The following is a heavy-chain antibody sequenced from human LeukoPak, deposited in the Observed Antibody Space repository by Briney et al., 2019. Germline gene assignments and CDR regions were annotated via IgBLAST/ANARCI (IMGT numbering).Heavy chain of an antibody. CDR2: ISAYNGNT. Sequence: ASVKVSCKASGYTFTSYGISWVRQAPGQGLEWMGWISAYNGNTNYAQKLQGRVTMTTDTSTSTAYMELRSLRSDDTAVYYCAREDDGSGNVDAFDIWGQGTMVTVSS. D-gene: IGHD3-10*01. CDR1: GYTFTSYG. CDR3: AREDDGSGNVDAFDI. V-gene: IGHV1-18*01. J-gene: IGHJ3*02.